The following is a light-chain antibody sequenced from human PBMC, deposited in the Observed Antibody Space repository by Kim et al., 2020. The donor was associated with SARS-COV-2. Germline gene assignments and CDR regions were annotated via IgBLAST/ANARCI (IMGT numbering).Light chain of an antibody. J-gene: IGKJ4*01. Sequence: EVVLTQSPATLSLSPGERATLSCRASQSVTRHLAWYQQKPGQAPRLLIYDASNRASGIPARFSGSGSGTDFTLTISGLEPEDFAVYYCQQGQSTIRPLVTFGGGTKVDIK. CDR2: DAS. V-gene: IGKV3-11*01. CDR1: QSVTRH. CDR3: QQGQSTIRPLVT.